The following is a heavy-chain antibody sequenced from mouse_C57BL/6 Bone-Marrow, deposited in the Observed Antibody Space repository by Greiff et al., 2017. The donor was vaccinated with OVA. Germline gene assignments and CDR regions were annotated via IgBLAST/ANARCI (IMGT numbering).Heavy chain of an antibody. CDR2: IDPNSGGT. V-gene: IGHV1-72*01. D-gene: IGHD2-4*01. CDR1: GYTFTSYW. CDR3: AREGIYYDYEECMDY. Sequence: QQSCKASGYTFTSYWMHWVKQRPGRGLEWIGRIDPNSGGTKYNEKFKSKATLTVDKPSSTAYMQLSSLTSEDSAVYYCAREGIYYDYEECMDYWGQGTSVTVSS. J-gene: IGHJ4*01.